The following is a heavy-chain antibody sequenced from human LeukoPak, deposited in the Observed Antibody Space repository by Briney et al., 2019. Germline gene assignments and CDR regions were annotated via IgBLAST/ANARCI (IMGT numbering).Heavy chain of an antibody. CDR2: INPSGGST. CDR1: GYTFTSYY. Sequence: ASVKVSCKASGYTFTSYYMHWVRQAPGQGLEWMGIINPSGGSTSYAQKFQGRVTMTRDTSTSTVYMELSSLRSEDTAVYYCARSTALVVVPAAIGYYGMDVWGQGTTVTVSS. J-gene: IGHJ6*02. V-gene: IGHV1-46*01. CDR3: ARSTALVVVPAAIGYYGMDV. D-gene: IGHD2-2*01.